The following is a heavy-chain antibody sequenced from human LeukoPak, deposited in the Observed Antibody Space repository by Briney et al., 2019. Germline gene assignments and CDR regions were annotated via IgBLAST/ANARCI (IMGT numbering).Heavy chain of an antibody. CDR1: GGTFSSYA. J-gene: IGHJ5*02. Sequence: VASVKVSCKASGGTFSSYAISWVRQAPGQGLEWMGGIIPIFGTANYAQKFQGRVTITADESTSTAYMELSSLRPEDTAVYYCAREHYYDSSGYPRGWFDPWGQGTLVTVSS. CDR3: AREHYYDSSGYPRGWFDP. V-gene: IGHV1-69*13. CDR2: IIPIFGTA. D-gene: IGHD3-22*01.